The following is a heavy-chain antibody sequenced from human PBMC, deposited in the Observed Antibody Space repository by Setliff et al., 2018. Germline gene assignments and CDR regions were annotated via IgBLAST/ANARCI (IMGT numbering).Heavy chain of an antibody. V-gene: IGHV4-34*01. J-gene: IGHJ4*02. CDR1: GGTLSYYY. CDR2: INHTGTT. CDR3: ARGRNVAARLLDS. D-gene: IGHD6-6*01. Sequence: PSETLSLTCAASGGTLSYYYWTWIRQPPGKGLEWVGEINHTGTTKYNPSLQSRVTISIDTSKDQFSLTVTSVTAADTAMYYCARGRNVAARLLDSWGQGTLVTVSS.